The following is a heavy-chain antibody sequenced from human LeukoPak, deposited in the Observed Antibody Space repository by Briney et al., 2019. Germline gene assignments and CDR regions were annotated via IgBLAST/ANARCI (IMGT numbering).Heavy chain of an antibody. CDR1: GSSISSYY. CDR2: IYYTGST. CDR3: ARVRLFDTTGYYYDFDY. V-gene: IGHV4-59*08. D-gene: IGHD3-22*01. Sequence: SETLSLTCTVSGSSISSYYWTWVRQPPGKGLEYIGYIYYTGSTDSSPSLKSRVTISLDTSKNQFSLKLNSVTAADTAVYYCARVRLFDTTGYYYDFDYWGQGTLVTVSS. J-gene: IGHJ4*02.